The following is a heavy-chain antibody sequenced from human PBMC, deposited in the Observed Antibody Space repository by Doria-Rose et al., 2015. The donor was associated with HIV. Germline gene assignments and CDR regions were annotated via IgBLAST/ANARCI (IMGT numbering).Heavy chain of an antibody. J-gene: IGHJ4*02. V-gene: IGHV3-21*01. CDR3: ATGVTLDY. CDR1: GFTFSSHR. Sequence: VQLVQSGGGLVRPGGSLRLSCATSGFTFSSHRIHWVRQAPGQGLEWVSSISSTSASINYADSVRGRFTVSRDNARNSLYLQMDSLRAEDTAIYYCATGVTLDYWGQGTLVTVSS. D-gene: IGHD3-10*01. CDR2: ISSTSASI.